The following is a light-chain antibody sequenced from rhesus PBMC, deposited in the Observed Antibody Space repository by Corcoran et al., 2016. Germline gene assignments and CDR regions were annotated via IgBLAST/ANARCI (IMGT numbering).Light chain of an antibody. J-gene: IGKJ2*01. Sequence: DIQMTQSPSSVSASVGDRVTITCRTSQGISSWLAWYQQAPGKAPKLLIYRASTLESGVPSRFSGSGSGRDFTLTISSMQPEDIATYYCQQHDSSPYSFGQGTKVEIK. CDR3: QQHDSSPYS. CDR1: QGISSW. V-gene: IGKV1-69*01. CDR2: RAS.